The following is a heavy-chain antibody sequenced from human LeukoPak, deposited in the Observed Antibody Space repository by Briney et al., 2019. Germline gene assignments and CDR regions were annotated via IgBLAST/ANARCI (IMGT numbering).Heavy chain of an antibody. CDR2: IYHSGST. V-gene: IGHV4-30-2*01. D-gene: IGHD3-3*01. CDR1: GGSLSRGGYY. CDR3: ASFILEGRPYYYMDV. J-gene: IGHJ6*03. Sequence: SETLSLTCTVSGGSLSRGGYYWRWVRQPPGKGLEWHGYIYHSGSTYYNPCLKSRVTISVDRSKNQFSLKLSSVTAADTAVYYCASFILEGRPYYYMDVWGKGTTVTVSS.